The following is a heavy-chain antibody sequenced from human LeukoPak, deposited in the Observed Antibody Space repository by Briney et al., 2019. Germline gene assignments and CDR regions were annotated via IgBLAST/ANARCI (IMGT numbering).Heavy chain of an antibody. Sequence: PGGSLRLSCADSGFTFRSSNMHRVRQAPGKGLESVAVISYYGSKDYYVDSVEGRFTISRDNSKNTLYLQMNSLGPEDAAVSYCAKGYDILTDWGQGTLVTVSS. CDR2: ISYYGSKD. CDR3: AKGYDILTD. V-gene: IGHV3-30*18. CDR1: GFTFRSSN. J-gene: IGHJ4*02. D-gene: IGHD3-9*01.